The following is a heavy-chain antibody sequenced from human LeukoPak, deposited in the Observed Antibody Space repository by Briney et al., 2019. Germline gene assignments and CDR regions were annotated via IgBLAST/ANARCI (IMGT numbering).Heavy chain of an antibody. CDR1: GGSVSFYY. V-gene: IGHV4-59*02. J-gene: IGHJ6*02. D-gene: IGHD3-10*01. CDR2: VYYSGST. CDR3: ARDARGSSYMDV. Sequence: PSETLSLTCTVSGGSVSFYYWSWIRQPPGKGLEWIGYVYYSGSTNYNPSLKSRVTISVDTSKNQFSLKVSSVTAADTAVYYCARDARGSSYMDVWGQGTTVTVSS.